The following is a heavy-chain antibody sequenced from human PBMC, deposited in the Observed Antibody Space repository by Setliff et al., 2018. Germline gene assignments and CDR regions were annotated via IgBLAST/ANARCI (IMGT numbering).Heavy chain of an antibody. CDR2: IIPLFETT. CDR1: GGIFNSFS. CDR3: ALEYSNSSPTVYYYMDV. D-gene: IGHD6-6*01. V-gene: IGHV1-69*06. Sequence: SVKVSCKASGGIFNSFSITWVRQAPGQGLEWMGRIIPLFETTSYVEKFQGRVTITADKSTSTAYMELSRLTSEDTAVYYCALEYSNSSPTVYYYMDVWGKGTTVTVSS. J-gene: IGHJ6*03.